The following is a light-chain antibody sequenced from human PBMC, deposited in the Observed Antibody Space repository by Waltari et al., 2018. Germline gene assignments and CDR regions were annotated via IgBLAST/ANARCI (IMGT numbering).Light chain of an antibody. CDR3: QTWDSNIFV. J-gene: IGLJ1*01. CDR1: HLGSKW. Sequence: SFELTQPSSVSVSPGQTASIACSGDHLGSKWTSWYQQKAGRSPVLGIYADSERPSGVPGRFSAARSGDTVTLNISGTQDLDEADYYCQTWDSNIFVFGPGTKVTVL. V-gene: IGLV3-1*01. CDR2: ADS.